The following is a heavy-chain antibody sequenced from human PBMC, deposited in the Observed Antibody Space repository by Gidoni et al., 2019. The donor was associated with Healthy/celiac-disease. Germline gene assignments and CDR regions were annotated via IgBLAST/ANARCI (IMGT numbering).Heavy chain of an antibody. Sequence: QVQLVQSGAAVKKPGASVKVPCKVSGYPLTELSMHWVRQAPGKGLEWRGGFDPEDGETIYAQKFQGRVTMTEDTSTDTAYMELSSLRSEDTAVYYCATHLGKSSSWYDGNWFDPWGQGTLVTVSS. CDR2: FDPEDGET. CDR1: GYPLTELS. V-gene: IGHV1-24*01. CDR3: ATHLGKSSSWYDGNWFDP. D-gene: IGHD6-13*01. J-gene: IGHJ5*02.